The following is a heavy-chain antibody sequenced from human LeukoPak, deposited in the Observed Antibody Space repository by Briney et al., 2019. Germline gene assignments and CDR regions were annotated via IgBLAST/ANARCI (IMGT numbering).Heavy chain of an antibody. CDR1: GFTFGDYA. D-gene: IGHD3-10*01. CDR2: IRSKAYGGTT. J-gene: IGHJ6*03. V-gene: IGHV3-49*04. CDR3: TREGITMVRGVIITLYYMDV. Sequence: GGSLRLSCTASGFTFGDYAMSWVRQAPGKGLGWVGFIRSKAYGGTTEYAASVKGRFTISRDDSKSLAYLQMNSLKTEDTAVYYCTREGITMVRGVIITLYYMDVWGKGTTVTVSS.